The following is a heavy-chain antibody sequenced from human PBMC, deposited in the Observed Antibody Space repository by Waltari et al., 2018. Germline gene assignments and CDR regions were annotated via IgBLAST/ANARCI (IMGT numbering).Heavy chain of an antibody. D-gene: IGHD2-8*01. J-gene: IGHJ3*02. CDR3: ATQWRIPLDAFDI. Sequence: QVQLVQSGAAVKKPGASVKVSCKVSGYTLTELSMPWVRQAPGKGLEWLGGFDPEDGETIYAQKFEGRVTMTEDTSTDTAYMELSSLRSEDTAVYYCATQWRIPLDAFDIWGQGTMFTVSS. CDR1: GYTLTELS. V-gene: IGHV1-24*01. CDR2: FDPEDGET.